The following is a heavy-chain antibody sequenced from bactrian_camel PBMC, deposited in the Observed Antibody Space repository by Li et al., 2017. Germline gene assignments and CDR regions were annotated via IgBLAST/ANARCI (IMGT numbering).Heavy chain of an antibody. J-gene: IGHJ4*01. CDR1: GFTFSSYD. Sequence: VQLVESGGGLVRPGGSLTLSCVASGFTFSSYDMCWVRQAPGKEREVVATIDTDDNPSYADSVKGRFIISRDDATATLILQLNSLKTEDTARYYCTPVVYWGQGTQVTVS. D-gene: IGHD2*01. CDR3: TPVVY. V-gene: IGHV3S67*01. CDR2: IDTDDNP.